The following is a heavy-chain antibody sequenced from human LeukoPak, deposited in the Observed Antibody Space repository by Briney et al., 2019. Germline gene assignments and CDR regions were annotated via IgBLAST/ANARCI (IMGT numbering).Heavy chain of an antibody. J-gene: IGHJ6*03. CDR3: ARDFWSGYPRYYYYYMDV. CDR2: INHSGST. Sequence: SETLSLTCAVYGGSFSGYYWSWIRQPPGKGLEWIGEINHSGSTNYNPSLKSRVTISVDTSKNQFSLKLSSVTAADTAVYYCARDFWSGYPRYYYYYMDVWGKGTTVTVSS. D-gene: IGHD3-3*01. V-gene: IGHV4-34*01. CDR1: GGSFSGYY.